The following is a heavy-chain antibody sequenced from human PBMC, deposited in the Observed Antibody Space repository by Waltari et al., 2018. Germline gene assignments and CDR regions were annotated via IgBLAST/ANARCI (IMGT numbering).Heavy chain of an antibody. CDR1: GGTFTRST. D-gene: IGHD5-12*01. V-gene: IGHV1-69*08. Sequence: QVQLVQSGAEVKKPGSSVKVSCKASGGTFTRSTISWVPQAPGQGLEWMGRIITILGIANYAQKFQGRVTITADKSTSTAYMELSSLRSEDTAVYYCARESLQSGARWLQLDYWGQGTLVTVSS. CDR3: ARESLQSGARWLQLDY. J-gene: IGHJ4*02. CDR2: IITILGIA.